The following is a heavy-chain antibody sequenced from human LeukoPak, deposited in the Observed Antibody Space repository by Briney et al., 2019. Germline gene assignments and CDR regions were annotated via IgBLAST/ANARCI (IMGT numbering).Heavy chain of an antibody. V-gene: IGHV3-23*01. CDR3: ANQAQLVAYFDY. Sequence: GSLRLSCAASGFTFSSYALSWVRPAPGKGLEWVSAISGSGGSTYYADSVKGRFTISRDNSKNTLYLQMNSLRAEDTAVYYCANQAQLVAYFDYWGQGTLVTVPS. J-gene: IGHJ4*02. CDR1: GFTFSSYA. D-gene: IGHD6-6*01. CDR2: ISGSGGST.